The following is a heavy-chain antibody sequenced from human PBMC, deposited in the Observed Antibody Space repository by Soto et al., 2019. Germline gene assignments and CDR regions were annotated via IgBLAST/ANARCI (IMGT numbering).Heavy chain of an antibody. Sequence: QVQLVESGGGVVQPGRSLRLSCAASGFTFSSYGMHWVRQAPGKGLEWVAVISYDGSNKYYADSVKGRFTISRDNSKNTLYLKMNSLRAEDTAVYYCAKDWPSYCGGDCSFDYWGQGTLVTVSS. CDR1: GFTFSSYG. J-gene: IGHJ4*02. CDR2: ISYDGSNK. CDR3: AKDWPSYCGGDCSFDY. V-gene: IGHV3-30*18. D-gene: IGHD2-21*02.